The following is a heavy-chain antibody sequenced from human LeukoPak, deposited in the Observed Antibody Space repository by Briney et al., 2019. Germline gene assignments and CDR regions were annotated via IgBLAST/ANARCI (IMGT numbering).Heavy chain of an antibody. D-gene: IGHD6-13*01. J-gene: IGHJ4*01. CDR3: ARDGTAPGLYSDL. CDR2: IRQDGGEK. CDR1: GFTFSDYW. V-gene: IGHV3-7*01. Sequence: GGSLRLSCAVSGFTFSDYWMNWVRQAPGKGLEWVASIRQDGGEKSYVDSVKGRFTISRDNTKNSLYLQMSSLRAEDTAVYYCARDGTAPGLYSDLWGQGTLVTVSS.